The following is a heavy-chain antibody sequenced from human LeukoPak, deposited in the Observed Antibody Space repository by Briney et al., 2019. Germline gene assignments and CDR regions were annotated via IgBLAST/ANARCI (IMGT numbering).Heavy chain of an antibody. V-gene: IGHV3-30*02. D-gene: IGHD3-10*01. CDR2: IPYDGSNK. CDR1: GFPFSSYG. Sequence: GGSLRLSCAASGFPFSSYGMHWVRQAPGKGLEWVAFIPYDGSNKYYGDSVKGRFTISSDNSKNTLCLQMNSLRAEDTAVYYCARARRSGGITLLRGVKDRGWFDPWGQGTLVTVSS. CDR3: ARARRSGGITLLRGVKDRGWFDP. J-gene: IGHJ5*02.